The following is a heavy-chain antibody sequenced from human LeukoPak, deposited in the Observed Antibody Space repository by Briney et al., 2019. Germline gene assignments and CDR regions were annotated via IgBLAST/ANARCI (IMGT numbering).Heavy chain of an antibody. CDR3: ARQWVTSCYLDY. D-gene: IGHD2-2*01. CDR1: GGSISSSSYY. J-gene: IGHJ4*02. CDR2: INHSGST. Sequence: SETLSLTCTVSGGSISSSSYYWGWIRQPPGKGLEWIGEINHSGSTNYNPSLKSRVTISVDTSKNQFSLKLSSVTAADTAVYYCARQWVTSCYLDYWGQGTLVTVSS. V-gene: IGHV4-39*01.